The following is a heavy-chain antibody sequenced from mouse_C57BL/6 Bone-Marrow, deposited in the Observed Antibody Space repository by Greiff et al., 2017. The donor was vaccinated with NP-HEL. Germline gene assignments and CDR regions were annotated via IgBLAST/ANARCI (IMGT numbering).Heavy chain of an antibody. Sequence: EVKVVESGPGLAKPSQTLSLTCSVPGYSITSDYWNWIRKFPGNKLEYMGYISYSGSTYYNPSLKSRISITRDTSKNQYYLQLNSVTTEDTATYYCARYPLYDYDWYFDVWGTGTTVTVSS. CDR3: ARYPLYDYDWYFDV. CDR2: ISYSGST. D-gene: IGHD2-4*01. J-gene: IGHJ1*03. V-gene: IGHV3-8*01. CDR1: GYSITSDY.